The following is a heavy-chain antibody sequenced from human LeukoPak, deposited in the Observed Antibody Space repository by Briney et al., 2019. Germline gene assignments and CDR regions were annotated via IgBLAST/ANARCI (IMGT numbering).Heavy chain of an antibody. Sequence: AGSLRLSCAASGFTFNNYAMNGVRQAPGKGLEWVSSISGGGETTYYADSAKGRFTISRDNSQNTLYLQMNSLRAEDTAVYYCARDYADYVGYFFFDYWGQGTLVTVSS. V-gene: IGHV3-23*01. D-gene: IGHD4-17*01. CDR3: ARDYADYVGYFFFDY. J-gene: IGHJ4*02. CDR1: GFTFNNYA. CDR2: ISGGGETT.